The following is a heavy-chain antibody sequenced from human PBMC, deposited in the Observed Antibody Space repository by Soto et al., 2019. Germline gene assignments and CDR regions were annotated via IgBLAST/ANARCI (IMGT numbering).Heavy chain of an antibody. CDR2: IFYSGST. V-gene: IGHV4-59*01. CDR3: AREGTTVDSYYYYALDV. D-gene: IGHD1-1*01. CDR1: GGSISSYY. J-gene: IGHJ6*02. Sequence: QVQLQESGPGLVKPSETLSLTCTVSGGSISSYYWSWIRQPPGKGLEWIGYIFYSGSTNYNPSLKSRVNISVDTSKNQFSLKLSSVTAADTAVYYCAREGTTVDSYYYYALDVWGQGTTVTVSS.